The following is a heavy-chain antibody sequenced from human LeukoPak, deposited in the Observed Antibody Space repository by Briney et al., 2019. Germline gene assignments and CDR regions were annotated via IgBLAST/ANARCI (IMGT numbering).Heavy chain of an antibody. D-gene: IGHD5-24*01. Sequence: SETLSLTCNVSGYSISNGYFWGWIRQSPGKGLEWIGNIYRTGTTFYNPSLQSRVSISVDTSKNTFSLRLRSVTAADTAVYYCARDGYNPVAFDFWGQGTVVTVSS. CDR1: GYSISNGYF. CDR3: ARDGYNPVAFDF. J-gene: IGHJ3*01. CDR2: IYRTGTT. V-gene: IGHV4-38-2*02.